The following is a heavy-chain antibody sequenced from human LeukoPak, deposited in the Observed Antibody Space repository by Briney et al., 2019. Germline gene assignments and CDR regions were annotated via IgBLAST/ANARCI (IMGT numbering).Heavy chain of an antibody. Sequence: GGSLRLSCAASGFTFSSYGMHWVRQAPGKGLEWVAVISYDGSNKYYADSVKGRFTISRDNSKNTLYLQMNSLRAEDTAVYYCARGPDEWLDYYFDYWGQGTLVTVSS. V-gene: IGHV3-30*03. J-gene: IGHJ4*02. D-gene: IGHD6-19*01. CDR1: GFTFSSYG. CDR3: ARGPDEWLDYYFDY. CDR2: ISYDGSNK.